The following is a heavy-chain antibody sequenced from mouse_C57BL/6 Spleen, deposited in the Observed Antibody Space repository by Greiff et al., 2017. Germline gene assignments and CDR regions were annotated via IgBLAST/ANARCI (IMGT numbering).Heavy chain of an antibody. D-gene: IGHD1-1*01. V-gene: IGHV1-81*01. CDR1: GYTFTSYG. CDR3: ARANYYGSSYGYYDV. CDR2: SYPRSGNT. J-gene: IGHJ1*03. Sequence: QVQLQQSGAELARPGASVQLSCKASGYTFTSYGISWVKQRTGQGLEWIGESYPRSGNTYYNEKFKGKATLTADRSSSTAYMELRSLTSEDSAVYVCARANYYGSSYGYYDVWGTGTTVTVSS.